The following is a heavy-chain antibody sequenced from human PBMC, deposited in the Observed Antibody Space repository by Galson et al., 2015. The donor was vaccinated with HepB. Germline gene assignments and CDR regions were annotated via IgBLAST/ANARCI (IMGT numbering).Heavy chain of an antibody. CDR1: GFTFSSYS. CDR2: ISSSSSYI. D-gene: IGHD6-19*01. CDR3: ARDPYSSGYDAFDI. V-gene: IGHV3-21*01. Sequence: SLRLSCAASGFTFSSYSMNWVRQAPGKGLEWVSSISSSSSYIYYADSVKGRFTISRDNAKNSLYLQMNSLRAEDTAVYYCARDPYSSGYDAFDIWGQGTMVTVSS. J-gene: IGHJ3*02.